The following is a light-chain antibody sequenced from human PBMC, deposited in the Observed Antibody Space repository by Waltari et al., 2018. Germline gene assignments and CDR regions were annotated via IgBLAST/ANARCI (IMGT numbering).Light chain of an antibody. CDR2: GAF. J-gene: IGKJ1*01. CDR3: QQYNDWPPWT. V-gene: IGKV3-15*01. Sequence: EIVMTQSPATLSLSPGERATLSCRASQSVTSNLAWYQQKPGQAPRLPIYGAFTRAAGIPVRFSGSGSGTEFTLTVSGLQSEDFAIYYCQQYNDWPPWTFGQGTKVEIK. CDR1: QSVTSN.